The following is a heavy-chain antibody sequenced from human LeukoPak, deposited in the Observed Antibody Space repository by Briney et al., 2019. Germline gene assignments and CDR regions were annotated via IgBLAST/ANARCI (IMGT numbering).Heavy chain of an antibody. CDR2: ISAYNGNT. CDR1: GYTFTSYG. J-gene: IGHJ5*02. Sequence: ASVKVSCKASGYTFTSYGFTWVRQAPGQGLEWMGWISAYNGNTRYAQKFQGRVTMTTETTTATAYMELRGLRSEDTAVYYCARGDRGSSSRNWFDPWGQGTLVTVSA. V-gene: IGHV1-18*01. CDR3: ARGDRGSSSRNWFDP. D-gene: IGHD6-13*01.